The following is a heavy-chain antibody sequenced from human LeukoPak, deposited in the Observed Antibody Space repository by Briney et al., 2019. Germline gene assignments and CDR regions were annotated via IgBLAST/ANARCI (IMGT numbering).Heavy chain of an antibody. CDR1: GFAFSSYW. Sequence: GGSLRLSCVASGFAFSSYWMSWVRQAPGKGLELVANISPDGSAEDYVDSVRGRFAISRDNAKRSLYLQMNSLSPEDTAVYYCANQAYSQFDYWGQGALVSVSS. D-gene: IGHD4-11*01. J-gene: IGHJ4*02. CDR2: ISPDGSAE. V-gene: IGHV3-7*01. CDR3: ANQAYSQFDY.